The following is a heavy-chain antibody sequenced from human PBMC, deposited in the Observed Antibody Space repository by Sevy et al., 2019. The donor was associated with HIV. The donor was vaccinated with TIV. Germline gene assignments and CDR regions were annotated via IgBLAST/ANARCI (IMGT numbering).Heavy chain of an antibody. J-gene: IGHJ5*02. Sequence: SETLSLTCTVSGASISNYYWTWIRQPPGKGLEWIGYIYNSGSSHSGSTNYNPSLKSRVTISVDTSKNQFSLKLSSVTAADTALYYCARYYYDSSGPGSWFVPWGQGTLVTVS. D-gene: IGHD3-22*01. CDR2: IYNSGSSHSGST. CDR3: ARYYYDSSGPGSWFVP. V-gene: IGHV4-59*01. CDR1: GASISNYY.